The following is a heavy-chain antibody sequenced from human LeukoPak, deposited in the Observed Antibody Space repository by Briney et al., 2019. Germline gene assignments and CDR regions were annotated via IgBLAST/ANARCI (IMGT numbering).Heavy chain of an antibody. Sequence: GGSLRLSCAASGFTFSDYYMSWIRQAPGKGLEWVSYISSSGSTIYYADSVKGRFTISRDNAKNSLYLQMNSLRAEDTAVYYCARDLQYSRSWYSVYWGQGTLVTVSS. V-gene: IGHV3-11*01. CDR1: GFTFSDYY. D-gene: IGHD6-13*01. J-gene: IGHJ4*02. CDR3: ARDLQYSRSWYSVY. CDR2: ISSSGSTI.